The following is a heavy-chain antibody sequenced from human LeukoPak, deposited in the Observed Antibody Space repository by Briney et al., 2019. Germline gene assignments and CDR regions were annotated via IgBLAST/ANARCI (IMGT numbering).Heavy chain of an antibody. Sequence: SETLSLTCVVSGGSISRGSYYWNWIRQPAGKGLEWMGRIYNSGSTNYNPSLKSRVTLSIDKSKKHISLRLTSVTAADTALYYCARDNGSGYTKGYEHYYYYLDVWGKGTTVTVSS. CDR3: ARDNGSGYTKGYEHYYYYLDV. CDR1: GGSISRGSYY. V-gene: IGHV4-61*02. D-gene: IGHD3-3*02. J-gene: IGHJ6*03. CDR2: IYNSGST.